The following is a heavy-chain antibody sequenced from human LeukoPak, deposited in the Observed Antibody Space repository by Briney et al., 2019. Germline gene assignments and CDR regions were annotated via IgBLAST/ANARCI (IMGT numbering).Heavy chain of an antibody. Sequence: GASVKVSCKASGYSFTSYAINWVRQAPGQGLEWMGWINTNIGNPTYAQGFTGRFIFSLDTSVSTAYLQISSLKPEDTAVYYCARDIRGEFTSGWSYYFDYWGQGTLVTVSS. CDR3: ARDIRGEFTSGWSYYFDY. CDR1: GYSFTSYA. J-gene: IGHJ4*02. D-gene: IGHD6-19*01. V-gene: IGHV7-4-1*02. CDR2: INTNIGNP.